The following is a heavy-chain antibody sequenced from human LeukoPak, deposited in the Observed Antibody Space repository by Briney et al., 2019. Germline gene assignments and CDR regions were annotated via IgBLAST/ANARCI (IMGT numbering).Heavy chain of an antibody. Sequence: GSLRLSCAASGFTFSSYWMSWVRQAPGKGLEWVANIKQDGGEKYYVDSVKGRFTISRDNAKNSLYLQMNSLRAEDTAVYYCARDSLLYGDYPILTYYYYYGMDVWGQGTTVTVSS. J-gene: IGHJ6*02. D-gene: IGHD4-17*01. CDR1: GFTFSSYW. V-gene: IGHV3-7*01. CDR3: ARDSLLYGDYPILTYYYYYGMDV. CDR2: IKQDGGEK.